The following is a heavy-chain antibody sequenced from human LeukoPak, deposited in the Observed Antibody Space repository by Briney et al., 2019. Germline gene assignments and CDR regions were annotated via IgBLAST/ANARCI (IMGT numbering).Heavy chain of an antibody. D-gene: IGHD5-18*01. CDR2: IKEDGSEK. V-gene: IGHV3-7*01. Sequence: GGSLRLSCAASGFTFSSYWMSWVRQAPGKGLEWVANIKEDGSEKYYVDSVKGRFTISRDNAKNSLYLQMNSLRAEDTAVYYCARRLSGYSYGYGDYWGQGTLVTVSS. CDR3: ARRLSGYSYGYGDY. CDR1: GFTFSSYW. J-gene: IGHJ4*02.